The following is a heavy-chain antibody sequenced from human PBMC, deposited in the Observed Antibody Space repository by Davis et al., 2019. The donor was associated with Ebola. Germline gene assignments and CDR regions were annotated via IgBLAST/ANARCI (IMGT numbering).Heavy chain of an antibody. J-gene: IGHJ4*02. CDR2: IKSKTDGGTT. Sequence: PGGSLRLSCAASGFTFSNAWMSWVRQAPGKGLEWVGRIKSKTDGGTTDYAAPVKGRFTISRDDSKNTLYLQMNSLKTEDTAVYYCTTDHRQRDSGYDYYEMVGYWGQGTLVTVSS. D-gene: IGHD5-12*01. CDR1: GFTFSNAW. V-gene: IGHV3-15*01. CDR3: TTDHRQRDSGYDYYEMVGY.